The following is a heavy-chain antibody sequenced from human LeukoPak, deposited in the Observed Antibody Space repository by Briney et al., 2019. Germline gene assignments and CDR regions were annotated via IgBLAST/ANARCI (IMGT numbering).Heavy chain of an antibody. D-gene: IGHD3-3*01. Sequence: GRSLRLSCAASGFTFSSYAMHWVRQAPGKGLEWVAVISYDGSNKYYADSVKGRFTISRDNSKNTLYLQMNSLRAEDTAVYYCARDRPAGLNYYFWSGYYIPGDYWGQGTLVNVSS. V-gene: IGHV3-30*01. J-gene: IGHJ4*02. CDR3: ARDRPAGLNYYFWSGYYIPGDY. CDR1: GFTFSSYA. CDR2: ISYDGSNK.